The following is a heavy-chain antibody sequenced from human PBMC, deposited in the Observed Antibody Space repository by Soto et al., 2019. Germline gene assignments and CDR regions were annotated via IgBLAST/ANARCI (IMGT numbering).Heavy chain of an antibody. CDR1: GFTFSSYG. D-gene: IGHD3-10*01. CDR3: AKSSRFGEPNNWFDP. CDR2: ISYDGSNK. V-gene: IGHV3-30*18. J-gene: IGHJ5*02. Sequence: GGSLRLSCAASGFTFSSYGMHWVRQAPGKGLEWVAVISYDGSNKYYADSVKGRFTISRDNSKNTLYLQMNSLRAEDTAVYYCAKSSRFGEPNNWFDPWGQGTLVTVSS.